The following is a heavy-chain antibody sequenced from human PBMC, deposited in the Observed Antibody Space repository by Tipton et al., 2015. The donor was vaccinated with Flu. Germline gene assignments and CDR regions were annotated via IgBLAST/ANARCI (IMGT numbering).Heavy chain of an antibody. CDR2: ISHSGRT. Sequence: GLVKPSETLSLICTVSDYSISSGYYWGWIRQPPGKGLEWIGCISHSGRTYYNPSLKSRVTISVDTAKNQFSQRLSSVTAADTAEYYCARSTYYYGSGSSDYWGQGTLVTVSS. CDR1: DYSISSGYY. CDR3: ARSTYYYGSGSSDY. V-gene: IGHV4-38-2*02. D-gene: IGHD3-10*01. J-gene: IGHJ4*02.